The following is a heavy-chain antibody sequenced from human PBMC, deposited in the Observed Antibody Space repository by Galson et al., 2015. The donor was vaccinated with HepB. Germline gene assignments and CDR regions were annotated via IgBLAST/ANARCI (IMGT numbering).Heavy chain of an antibody. CDR1: GGSFSGYY. D-gene: IGHD1-26*01. V-gene: IGHV4-34*01. CDR3: ARGLILRKRGSYYNY. Sequence: ETLSLTCAVYGGSFSGYYWSWIRQPPGKGLEWIGEINHSGSTNYNPSLKSRVTISVDTSKNQFSLKLSSVTAADTAVYYCARGLILRKRGSYYNYWGQGTLVTVSS. J-gene: IGHJ4*02. CDR2: INHSGST.